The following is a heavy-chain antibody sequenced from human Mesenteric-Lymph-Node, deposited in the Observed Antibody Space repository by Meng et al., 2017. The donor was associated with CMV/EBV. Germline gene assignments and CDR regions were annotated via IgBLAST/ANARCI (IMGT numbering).Heavy chain of an antibody. D-gene: IGHD2-2*02. J-gene: IGHJ6*02. CDR1: GGSFSGYY. CDR2: INHSGST. CDR3: ARDHRGYCSSTSCYKRGYYYYGMDV. Sequence: SETLSLTCAVYGGSFSGYYWSWIRQPPGKGLGWIGEINHSGSTNYNPSLKSRVTISVDTSKNQFSLKLSSVTAADTAVYYCARDHRGYCSSTSCYKRGYYYYGMDVWGQGTTVTVSS. V-gene: IGHV4-34*01.